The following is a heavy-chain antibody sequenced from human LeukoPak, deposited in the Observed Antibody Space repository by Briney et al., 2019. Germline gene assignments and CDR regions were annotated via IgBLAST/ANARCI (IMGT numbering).Heavy chain of an antibody. Sequence: ASVKVSCKASGYTFTGYDMHWVRQAPGQGLEWMGWINPDSGGTNYAQKFQGRVTMTRDTSISTAYMELSRLRSDDTAVYYCARRYYDSSGYANWGQGTLVTVSS. D-gene: IGHD3-22*01. V-gene: IGHV1-2*02. CDR3: ARRYYDSSGYAN. J-gene: IGHJ4*02. CDR2: INPDSGGT. CDR1: GYTFTGYD.